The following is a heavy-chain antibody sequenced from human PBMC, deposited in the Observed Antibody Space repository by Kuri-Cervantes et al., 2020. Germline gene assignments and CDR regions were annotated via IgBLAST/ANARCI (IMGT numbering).Heavy chain of an antibody. CDR1: GGSISSYY. V-gene: IGHV4-4*07. Sequence: SETLSLTCTVSGGSISSYYWSWIRQPAGKGLEWIGRIYTSGDTNYSPSLKSRVTISPDRSKGQFFLKLTSVTAADTATYYCARDTNGIFDYWGQGVLVTVSS. J-gene: IGHJ4*02. CDR3: ARDTNGIFDY. CDR2: IYTSGDT. D-gene: IGHD2-8*01.